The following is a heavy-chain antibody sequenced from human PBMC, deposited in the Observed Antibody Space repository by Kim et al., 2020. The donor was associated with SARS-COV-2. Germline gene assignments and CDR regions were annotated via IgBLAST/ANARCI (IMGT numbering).Heavy chain of an antibody. CDR3: ARENGSGSYYNTGYYYYGMDV. Sequence: SVKVSCKASGGTFSSYAISWVRQAPGQGLEWMGGIIPIFGTANYAQKFQGRVTITADESTSTAYMELSSLRSEDTAVYYCARENGSGSYYNTGYYYYGMDVWGQGTTVTVSS. J-gene: IGHJ6*02. CDR1: GGTFSSYA. D-gene: IGHD3-10*01. V-gene: IGHV1-69*13. CDR2: IIPIFGTA.